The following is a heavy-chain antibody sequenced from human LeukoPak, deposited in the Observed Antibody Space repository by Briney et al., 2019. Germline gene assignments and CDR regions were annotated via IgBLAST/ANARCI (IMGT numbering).Heavy chain of an antibody. CDR1: GFTFSFYG. CDR2: ISYDGSNK. D-gene: IGHD1-26*01. Sequence: GGSLRLSCAASGFTFSFYGMHWVRQAPGKGLEWVAVISYDGSNKYYADSVKGRFTISRDNSKNTLYLQMNSLRAEDTALYYCAKDLSLIVGSKEDAFDIWGQGTMVTVSS. CDR3: AKDLSLIVGSKEDAFDI. J-gene: IGHJ3*02. V-gene: IGHV3-30*18.